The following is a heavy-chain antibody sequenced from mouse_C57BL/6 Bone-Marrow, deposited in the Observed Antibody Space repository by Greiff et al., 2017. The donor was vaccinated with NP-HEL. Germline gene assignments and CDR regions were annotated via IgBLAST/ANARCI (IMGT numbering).Heavy chain of an antibody. CDR1: GYTFTSYW. D-gene: IGHD3-1*01. CDR2: IDPSDSYT. J-gene: IGHJ2*01. Sequence: QVQLQQPGAELVMPGASVKLSCKASGYTFTSYWMHWVKQRPGQGLEWIGEIDPSDSYTNYNQKFKGKSTLTVDKSSSTAYMQLSSLTSEDSAVYYCARPHRERSYYFDYWGQGTTLTVSS. V-gene: IGHV1-69*01. CDR3: ARPHRERSYYFDY.